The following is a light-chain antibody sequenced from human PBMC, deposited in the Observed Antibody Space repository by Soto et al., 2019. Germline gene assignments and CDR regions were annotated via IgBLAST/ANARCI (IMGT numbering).Light chain of an antibody. CDR2: GAS. V-gene: IGKV3-15*01. J-gene: IGKJ4*01. Sequence: VMRQSPATLSVSPGERATLSCRASQSVSSNLAWYQRKPGHAPRLLIYGASTRATGIPARFSGSGSGTEFTLTISSLQSEDFAVYYCQQYNNWPPLTFGGGTKVEIK. CDR3: QQYNNWPPLT. CDR1: QSVSSN.